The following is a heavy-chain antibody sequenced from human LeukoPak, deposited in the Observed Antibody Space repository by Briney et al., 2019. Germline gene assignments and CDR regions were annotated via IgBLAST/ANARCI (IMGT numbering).Heavy chain of an antibody. J-gene: IGHJ4*02. D-gene: IGHD3-22*01. Sequence: GASVKVSCKASGYTFTSYGISWVREAPGQGLEWMGWISAYNGNTNYAQKLQGRVTMTTDTSTSTAYMELRSLRSDDTAVYYCARARDYYDRTRVDYWGQGTLVTVSS. CDR3: ARARDYYDRTRVDY. V-gene: IGHV1-18*01. CDR2: ISAYNGNT. CDR1: GYTFTSYG.